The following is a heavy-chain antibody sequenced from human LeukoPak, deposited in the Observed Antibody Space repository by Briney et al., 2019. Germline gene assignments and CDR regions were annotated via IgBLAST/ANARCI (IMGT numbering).Heavy chain of an antibody. CDR1: GYTFTSYY. Sequence: GASVKVSCKASGYTFTSYYMHWVRQAPGQGLEWMGIINPSGGSTSYAQKFQGRVTMTRDTSTSTVYMELSSLRSEDTAVYYCARGNERRYFDWLERRGYYYYYMDVWGKGTTVTISS. CDR3: ARGNERRYFDWLERRGYYYYYMDV. J-gene: IGHJ6*03. CDR2: INPSGGST. D-gene: IGHD3-9*01. V-gene: IGHV1-46*01.